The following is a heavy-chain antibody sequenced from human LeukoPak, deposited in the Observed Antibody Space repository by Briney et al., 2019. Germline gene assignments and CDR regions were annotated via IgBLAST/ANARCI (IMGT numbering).Heavy chain of an antibody. Sequence: GSLRLSCAASGFTVSSNYMSWVRQAPGMGLEWVSIIYSDGTTHYVDSVKGRFTISRDNSENTLYLQMNSLRADDTAVYYCARWFCSSTSCYYDYWGQGTLVTVSS. V-gene: IGHV3-53*01. CDR1: GFTVSSNY. CDR2: IYSDGTT. J-gene: IGHJ4*02. CDR3: ARWFCSSTSCYYDY. D-gene: IGHD2-2*01.